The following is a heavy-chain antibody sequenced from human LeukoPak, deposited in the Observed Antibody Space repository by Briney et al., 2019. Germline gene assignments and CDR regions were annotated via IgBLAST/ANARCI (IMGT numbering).Heavy chain of an antibody. CDR2: INHSGST. J-gene: IGHJ4*02. CDR1: GGSFSGYY. Sequence: SETLSLTCAVYGGSFSGYYWSWIRQPPGKGLEWIGEINHSGSTNSNPSLKSRVTISVDTSKSQFSLRLSSVTAADTAVYYCARKGYSYGFFNYWGQGTLVTVSS. CDR3: ARKGYSYGFFNY. V-gene: IGHV4-34*01. D-gene: IGHD5-18*01.